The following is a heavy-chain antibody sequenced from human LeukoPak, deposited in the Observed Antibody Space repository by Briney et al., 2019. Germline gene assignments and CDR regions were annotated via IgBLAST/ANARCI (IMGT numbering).Heavy chain of an antibody. CDR1: GFSLSTSGMS. CDR3: ARDMITFGGVIHPSFDY. V-gene: IGHV2-70*11. D-gene: IGHD3-16*02. Sequence: SGPTLVNPTQTLTLTCTFSGFSLSTSGMSVSWIRQPPGKALEWLARIDWADDKYYSTSLKTRFTISKDTSKNQVVLTMTNMDPVDTATYYCARDMITFGGVIHPSFDYWGQGTLVTVSS. CDR2: IDWADDK. J-gene: IGHJ4*02.